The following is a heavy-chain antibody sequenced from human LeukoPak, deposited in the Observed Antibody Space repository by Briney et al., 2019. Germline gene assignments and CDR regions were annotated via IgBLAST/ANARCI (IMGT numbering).Heavy chain of an antibody. D-gene: IGHD3-9*01. CDR2: IYYSGST. V-gene: IGHV4-31*03. Sequence: SETLSLTCTVSGGSISSGGYYWSWIRQHPGKGLEWIGYIYYSGSTYYNPSLKSRVTISVDTSKNQFSLKLSSVTAADTAVYYCARGLRHYDIMTGYYNVGYFQRWGQGTLVTVS. J-gene: IGHJ1*01. CDR3: ARGLRHYDIMTGYYNVGYFQR. CDR1: GGSISSGGYY.